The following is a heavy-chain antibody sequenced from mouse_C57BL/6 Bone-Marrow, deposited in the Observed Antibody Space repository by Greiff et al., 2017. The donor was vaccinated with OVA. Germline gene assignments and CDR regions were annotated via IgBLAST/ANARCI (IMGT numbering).Heavy chain of an antibody. CDR1: GFTFSSYA. CDR2: ISSGGDYI. CDR3: TRLLDAMDY. J-gene: IGHJ4*01. Sequence: DVHLVESGEGLVKPGGSLKLSCAASGFTFSSYALSWVRQTPEKRLEWVAYISSGGDYIYYADTVKGRFTISRDNARNTLYLQMSSLKSEDTAMDYCTRLLDAMDYWGQGTSVTVSS. D-gene: IGHD2-1*01. V-gene: IGHV5-9-1*02.